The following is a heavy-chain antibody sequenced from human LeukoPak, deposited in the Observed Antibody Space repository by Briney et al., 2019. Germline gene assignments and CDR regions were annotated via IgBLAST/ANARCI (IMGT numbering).Heavy chain of an antibody. CDR2: MNPNSGNT. D-gene: IGHD6-13*01. CDR3: ARGRRQLGAGLYYYYYMDV. Sequence: ASVTVSCKASGYTFTSYDINWLRQATGQGLEWMGWMNPNSGNTGYAQKFQGRVSMTRNTSISTAYMELSSLRSEDTAVYYRARGRRQLGAGLYYYYYMDVWGKGTPVTVSS. V-gene: IGHV1-8*01. CDR1: GYTFTSYD. J-gene: IGHJ6*03.